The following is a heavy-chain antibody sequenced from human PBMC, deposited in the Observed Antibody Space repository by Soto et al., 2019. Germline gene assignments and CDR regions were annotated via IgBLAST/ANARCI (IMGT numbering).Heavy chain of an antibody. Sequence: GESLKISCAASGFTFSSYWMHWVRQAPGKGLVWVSRINSDGSSTSYADSVKGRFTISRDNAKNTLYLQMNSLRAEDTAVYYCAREGKMATFDYWGQGTLVTVSS. V-gene: IGHV3-74*01. CDR1: GFTFSSYW. CDR3: AREGKMATFDY. J-gene: IGHJ4*02. CDR2: INSDGSST. D-gene: IGHD5-12*01.